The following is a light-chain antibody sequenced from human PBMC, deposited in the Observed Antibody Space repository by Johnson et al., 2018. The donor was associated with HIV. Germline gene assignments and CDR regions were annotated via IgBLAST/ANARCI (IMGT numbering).Light chain of an antibody. V-gene: IGLV1-51*02. Sequence: QSVLTQPPSVSAAPGQMVSISCSGSSSNIGKNYVSWYQQFPGTAPKLLIHENKKRPSGIPDRFSGSKSGTSATLGITGLQPGDEADYYCGTWDSSLSAYVFGTGTKVTVL. CDR1: SSNIGKNY. J-gene: IGLJ1*01. CDR2: ENK. CDR3: GTWDSSLSAYV.